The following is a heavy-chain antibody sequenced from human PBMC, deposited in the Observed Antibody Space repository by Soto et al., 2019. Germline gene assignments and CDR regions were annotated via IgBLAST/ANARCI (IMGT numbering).Heavy chain of an antibody. D-gene: IGHD3-3*01. CDR3: ARLEWLSLAAWFDP. J-gene: IGHJ5*02. CDR1: GYSITNYW. Sequence: LKISCKGSGYSITNYWIGWVRQMPGKGLEWMGMIYPDDSDTKYSPSFQGQVTFSADKSINTAYLQWSSLKASDTAIYYCARLEWLSLAAWFDPWGQGTLVTVS. CDR2: IYPDDSDT. V-gene: IGHV5-51*01.